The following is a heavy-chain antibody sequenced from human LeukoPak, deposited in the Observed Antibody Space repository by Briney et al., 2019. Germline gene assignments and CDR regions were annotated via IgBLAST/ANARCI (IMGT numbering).Heavy chain of an antibody. Sequence: GGSLRLSCAASGFTFSSYGMHWVRQAPGKGLEWVAVISYDGSNKYYADSVKGRFTISRDNSKNTLYLQMNSLRAEDTAVYYCAKGYYYDSSGYYAGAFDIWGQGTMVTVSS. D-gene: IGHD3-22*01. CDR3: AKGYYYDSSGYYAGAFDI. J-gene: IGHJ3*02. CDR2: ISYDGSNK. V-gene: IGHV3-30*18. CDR1: GFTFSSYG.